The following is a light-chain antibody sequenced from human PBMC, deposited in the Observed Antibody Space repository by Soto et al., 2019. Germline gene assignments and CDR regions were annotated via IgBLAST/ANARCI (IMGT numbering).Light chain of an antibody. CDR1: QSVSSSY. V-gene: IGKV3D-20*02. CDR3: QQRSNWPPIT. J-gene: IGKJ5*01. Sequence: EIVLTQSPGTLSLSPGERVTLSCRASQSVSSSYLAWYQQKPGQAPRLLIYDASNRATGIPARFSGSGSGTDFTLTISSLEPEDFAVYYCQQRSNWPPITCGQGTRLEIK. CDR2: DAS.